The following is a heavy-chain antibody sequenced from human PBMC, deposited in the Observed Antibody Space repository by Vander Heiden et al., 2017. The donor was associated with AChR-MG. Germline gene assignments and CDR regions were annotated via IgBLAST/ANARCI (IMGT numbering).Heavy chain of an antibody. D-gene: IGHD5-18*01. V-gene: IGHV3-30*18. Sequence: QVQLVESGGGVVQPGRSLRLSCAASGFSFSSYGLHWVRQAPGQGLEWVAVISYDGTNIFYSDPLKGRFTNSRDNSKNPPDLQIKGLTIDDTGVYYCAKETTRGYSFGGGLDYWGQGTLVTVSS. J-gene: IGHJ4*02. CDR3: AKETTRGYSFGGGLDY. CDR1: GFSFSSYG. CDR2: ISYDGTNI.